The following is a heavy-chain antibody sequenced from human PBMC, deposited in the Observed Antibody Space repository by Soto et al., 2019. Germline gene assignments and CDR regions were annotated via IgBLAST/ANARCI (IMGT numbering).Heavy chain of an antibody. CDR3: ARPGLYSSGWYDY. V-gene: IGHV5-51*01. J-gene: IGHJ4*02. CDR2: IYPGDSDT. Sequence: PGQSLKISCKGSGYSFTSYWIGWVRQMPGKGLEWIGIIYPGDSDTRYIPSFQGQVTISADKSISTAYLQWSSLKASDTAMYYRARPGLYSSGWYDYWGQGTLVTVSS. CDR1: GYSFTSYW. D-gene: IGHD6-19*01.